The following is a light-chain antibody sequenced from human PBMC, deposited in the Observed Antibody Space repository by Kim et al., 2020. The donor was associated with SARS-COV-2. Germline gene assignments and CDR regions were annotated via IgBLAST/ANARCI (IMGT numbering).Light chain of an antibody. Sequence: DIQMTQSPSSLSASVEDRVTITCRASQDISNSLAWFQLKPGKAPKLLIYAASALQPGVPSRFSGSGSGTDFTLTVTSLQPEDVATYYCQKCDSAPWTFGQGTKVDIK. CDR1: QDISNS. V-gene: IGKV1-27*01. J-gene: IGKJ1*01. CDR2: AAS. CDR3: QKCDSAPWT.